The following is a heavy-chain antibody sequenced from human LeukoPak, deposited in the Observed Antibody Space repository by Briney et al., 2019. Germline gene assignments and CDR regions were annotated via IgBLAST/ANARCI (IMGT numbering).Heavy chain of an antibody. CDR2: IYYSGST. CDR1: GGSLSSSSYY. J-gene: IGHJ4*02. CDR3: ARVKNSLEDYFDY. V-gene: IGHV4-39*07. D-gene: IGHD4-23*01. Sequence: SETLSLTCTVSGGSLSSSSYYWGWIRQPPGKGLEWIGSIYYSGSTYYNPSLKSRVTISVDTSKNQFSLKLSSVTAADTAVYYCARVKNSLEDYFDYWGQGTLVTVSS.